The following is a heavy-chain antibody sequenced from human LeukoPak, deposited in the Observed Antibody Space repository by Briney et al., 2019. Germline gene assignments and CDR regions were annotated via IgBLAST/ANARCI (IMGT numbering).Heavy chain of an antibody. D-gene: IGHD1-14*01. CDR1: GFTISSYA. CDR2: ISAGGGGT. V-gene: IGHV3-23*01. CDR3: ATLRVGGNQDFDP. Sequence: PGGSLRLSCAVSGFTISSYAMSWVRQAPGKGLDWVSSISAGGGGTYYADSVKGRFTISGDNSKNTLYLQMNSLRAEDTAVYYCATLRVGGNQDFDPWGQGTLVTVSS. J-gene: IGHJ5*02.